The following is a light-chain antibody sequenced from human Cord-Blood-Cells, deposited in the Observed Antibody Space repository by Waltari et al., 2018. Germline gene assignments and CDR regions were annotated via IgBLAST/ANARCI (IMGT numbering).Light chain of an antibody. V-gene: IGLV2-8*01. CDR1: SSDVGGYNY. CDR3: SSYAGSNNVV. J-gene: IGLJ2*01. CDR2: EVS. Sequence: QSALTQPPSASGSPGQSVTISCTGTSSDVGGYNYVSWYQQHPGKAPKLMIYEVSKRPSGGPARFAGPKSGNTASLTVSGRQAEDEADYYCSSYAGSNNVVFGGGTKLTVL.